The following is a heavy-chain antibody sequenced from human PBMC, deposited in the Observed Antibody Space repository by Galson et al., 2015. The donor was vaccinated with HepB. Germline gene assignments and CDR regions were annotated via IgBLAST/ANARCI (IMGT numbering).Heavy chain of an antibody. CDR1: GYTFTSYA. D-gene: IGHD3-10*01. Sequence: SVKVSCKASGYTFTSYAMHWVRQAPGQRLEWMGWINAGNGNTKYSQKFQGRVTITRDTSASTAYMELSSLRSEDTAVYYCTRDQLLWFGELFDYWGQGTLVTVSS. CDR3: TRDQLLWFGELFDY. CDR2: INAGNGNT. V-gene: IGHV1-3*01. J-gene: IGHJ4*02.